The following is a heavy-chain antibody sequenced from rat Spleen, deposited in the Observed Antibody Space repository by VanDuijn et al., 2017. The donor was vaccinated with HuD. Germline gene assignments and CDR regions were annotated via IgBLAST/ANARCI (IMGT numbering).Heavy chain of an antibody. CDR2: ISFDGGST. V-gene: IGHV5-20*01. CDR1: GFTFSDYG. Sequence: EVQLVESGGGLVQPGRSMKLSCAASGFTFSDYGMAWVFQAPTKGLEWVASISFDGGSTYYRDSVKGRFTISRDNAKSTLYLQMESLRSEDTATYYCGKDLDYSGDNWFGYWGQGTLVTVSS. J-gene: IGHJ3*01. D-gene: IGHD1-1*01. CDR3: GKDLDYSGDNWFGY.